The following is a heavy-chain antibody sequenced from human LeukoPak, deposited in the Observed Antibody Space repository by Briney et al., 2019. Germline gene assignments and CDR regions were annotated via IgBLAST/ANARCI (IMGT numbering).Heavy chain of an antibody. CDR1: GGSISSGSYY. CDR3: ARDNIEVVPAARGYYYYMDV. Sequence: SETLSLTCTVSGGSISSGSYYWSWIRQPAGKGLEWIGRIYTSGGTNYNPSLKSRVTISVDTSKNQFSLKLSSVTAADTAVYYCARDNIEVVPAARGYYYYMDVWGKGTTVTVSS. D-gene: IGHD2-2*01. V-gene: IGHV4-61*02. CDR2: IYTSGGT. J-gene: IGHJ6*03.